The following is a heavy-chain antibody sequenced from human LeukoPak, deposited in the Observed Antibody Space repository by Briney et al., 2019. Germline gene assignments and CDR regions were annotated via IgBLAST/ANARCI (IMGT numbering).Heavy chain of an antibody. V-gene: IGHV4-59*01. CDR3: ARGSPGGNYLDY. CDR1: GGSISSSY. J-gene: IGHJ4*02. Sequence: SETLSLTCTVSGGSISSSYWNWIRQPPGKGLELIGSIYYSGNSNYNPSLKSRVTISVDTSKNQFSLKLNSVTAADMAVYYCARGSPGGNYLDYWGQGTLVTVSS. CDR2: IYYSGNS. D-gene: IGHD1-26*01.